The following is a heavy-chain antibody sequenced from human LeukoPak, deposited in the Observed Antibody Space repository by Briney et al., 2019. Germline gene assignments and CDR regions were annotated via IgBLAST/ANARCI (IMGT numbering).Heavy chain of an antibody. Sequence: SETLSLTCTVSGGSISSGSYYWSWIRQPAGKGLEWIGRIYTSGSTNYNPSLKSRVTISVDTSKNQFSLKLSSVTAADTPVYYCARHIYGDYFDYWGQGTLVAVSS. CDR2: IYTSGST. V-gene: IGHV4-61*02. CDR1: GGSISSGSYY. D-gene: IGHD4-17*01. J-gene: IGHJ4*02. CDR3: ARHIYGDYFDY.